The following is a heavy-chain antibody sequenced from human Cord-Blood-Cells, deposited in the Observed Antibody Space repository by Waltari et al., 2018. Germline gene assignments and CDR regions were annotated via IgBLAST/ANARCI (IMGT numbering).Heavy chain of an antibody. CDR3: ARPRGGEDY. D-gene: IGHD3-16*01. Sequence: EVQLVESGGGLVQPGGSLRLSCAASGFTCSSYWMSWVRQAPGKGLEWVANIKQDGSEKYYVDSVKGRFTISRDNAKNSLYLQMNSLRAEDTAVYYCARPRGGEDYWGQGTLVTVSS. CDR2: IKQDGSEK. J-gene: IGHJ4*02. V-gene: IGHV3-7*01. CDR1: GFTCSSYW.